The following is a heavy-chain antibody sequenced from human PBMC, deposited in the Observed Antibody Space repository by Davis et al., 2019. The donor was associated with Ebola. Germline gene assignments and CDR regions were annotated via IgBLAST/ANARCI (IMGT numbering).Heavy chain of an antibody. CDR1: GYSFTRYW. Sequence: GESLKISCKGSGYSFTRYWIVWVRQMPGKGLEWMGFIYPFDSDTRYSPFFQGQVTISADKSTNTSFVQWTTLKTSDTAVYYCARGRTGGGGQLGVWGQGTTVVVSS. D-gene: IGHD3-16*01. V-gene: IGHV5-51*01. J-gene: IGHJ6*02. CDR3: ARGRTGGGGQLGV. CDR2: IYPFDSDT.